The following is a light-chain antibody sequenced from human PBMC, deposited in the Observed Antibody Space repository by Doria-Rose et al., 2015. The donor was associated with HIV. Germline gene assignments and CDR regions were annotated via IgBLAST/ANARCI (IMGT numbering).Light chain of an antibody. CDR3: QQSSSSPPYT. J-gene: IGKJ2*01. Sequence: LNWYQQKLGKAPKLLIFAASNLQSGVPSRFSGSGSGTDFTLTINSLLPEDFATYYCQQSSSSPPYTFGQGTKLEIK. CDR2: AAS. V-gene: IGKV1-39*01.